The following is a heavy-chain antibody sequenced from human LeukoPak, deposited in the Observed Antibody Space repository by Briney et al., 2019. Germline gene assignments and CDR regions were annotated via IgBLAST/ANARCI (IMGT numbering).Heavy chain of an antibody. J-gene: IGHJ4*02. CDR3: ARPAATGYYFDY. Sequence: PSETLSLTCAVSGYSISSGYYWGWIRQAPGKEVEWIGSIYHSGSTYYNPSLKSRVTISADTSKNQFSLKLSSVTAADTAVYYCARPAATGYYFDYWGQGTLVTVSS. D-gene: IGHD2-15*01. CDR1: GYSISSGYY. CDR2: IYHSGST. V-gene: IGHV4-38-2*01.